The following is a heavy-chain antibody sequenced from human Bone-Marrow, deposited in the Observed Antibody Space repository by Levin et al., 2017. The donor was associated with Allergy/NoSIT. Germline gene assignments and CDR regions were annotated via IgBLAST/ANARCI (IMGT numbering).Heavy chain of an antibody. V-gene: IGHV3-48*04. J-gene: IGHJ6*02. CDR2: ISSSSSTI. CDR1: GFTFSSYS. D-gene: IGHD6-6*01. CDR3: ARGAARHFYYYDGMDV. Sequence: GGSLRLSCAASGFTFSSYSMNWVRQAPGKGLEWVSYISSSSSTIYYADSVKGRFTISRDNAKNSLYLQMNSLRAEDTAVYYCARGAARHFYYYDGMDVWGQGTTVTVSS.